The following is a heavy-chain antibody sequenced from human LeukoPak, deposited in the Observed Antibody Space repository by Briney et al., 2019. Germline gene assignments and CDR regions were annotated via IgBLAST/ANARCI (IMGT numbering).Heavy chain of an antibody. CDR1: GGSISSYY. CDR3: ARAFDYGSGSYYNS. J-gene: IGHJ1*01. V-gene: IGHV4-4*07. CDR2: IYTSGST. Sequence: SETLSLTCTVSGGSISSYYWSWIRQPAGKGLEWIGRIYTSGSTNYNPSLKSRVTMSVDTSKNQFSLRLSSVTAADTAVYYCARAFDYGSGSYYNSWGQGTLVTVSS. D-gene: IGHD3-10*01.